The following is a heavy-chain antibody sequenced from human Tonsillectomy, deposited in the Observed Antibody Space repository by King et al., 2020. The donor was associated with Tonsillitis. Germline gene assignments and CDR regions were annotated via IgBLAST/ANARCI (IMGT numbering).Heavy chain of an antibody. Sequence: VQLVESGGGLVQPGGSLRLSCAASGFTFSSYWMSWVRQAPGKGLEWVANIKQDGSEKYYVDSVKGRFTISRDNAKNSLYLQMNSLRAEDTAVYYCAREESYYDFCSGYYSYYYYYGMDVWGQGTTVTVSS. J-gene: IGHJ6*02. CDR2: IKQDGSEK. CDR3: AREESYYDFCSGYYSYYYYYGMDV. CDR1: GFTFSSYW. D-gene: IGHD3-3*01. V-gene: IGHV3-7*01.